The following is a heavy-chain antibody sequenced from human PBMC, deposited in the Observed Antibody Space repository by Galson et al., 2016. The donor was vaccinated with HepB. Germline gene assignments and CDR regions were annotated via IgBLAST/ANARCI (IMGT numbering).Heavy chain of an antibody. V-gene: IGHV3-30*04. J-gene: IGHJ4*02. CDR3: ARGVFGESHNY. Sequence: SLRLSCAASGFTFSHYAMDWVRQAPGKGLEWVTMISYDGSNKYYIDSVKGRFTISRDNSKNTVYLQMNSLRTEDTAVYYCARGVFGESHNYWGQGTLVTVSS. CDR1: GFTFSHYA. D-gene: IGHD3-10*02. CDR2: ISYDGSNK.